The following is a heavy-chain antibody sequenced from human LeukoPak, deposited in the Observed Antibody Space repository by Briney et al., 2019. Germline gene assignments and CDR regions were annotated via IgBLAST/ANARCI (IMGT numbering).Heavy chain of an antibody. CDR2: IYPNESDT. CDR3: VKLRGPRGDRSSFDF. CDR1: GYSFTTNW. Sequence: GEPLKISCKASGYSFTTNWRGCARHMPGKDLKWMGIIYPNESDTKYRPSFQGQVTISADKSISPAYLQWTSLKASDTAMYYCVKLRGPRGDRSSFDFWGEGALVTVSS. D-gene: IGHD6-6*01. V-gene: IGHV5-51*01. J-gene: IGHJ4*02.